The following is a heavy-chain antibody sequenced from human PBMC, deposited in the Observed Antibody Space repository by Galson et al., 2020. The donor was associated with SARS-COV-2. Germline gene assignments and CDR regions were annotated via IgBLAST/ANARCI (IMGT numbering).Heavy chain of an antibody. CDR3: ARQSRSTIFGVVIEDAFDI. D-gene: IGHD3-3*01. J-gene: IGHJ3*02. CDR2: IYPGDSDT. CDR1: GYSFTSYW. V-gene: IGHV5-51*01. Sequence: GESLKISCQGSGYSFTSYWIGWVRQMPGKGLEWMGIIYPGDSDTRYSPSFQGQVTISADKSISTAYLQWSSLKASDTAMYYCARQSRSTIFGVVIEDAFDIWGQGTMVTVSS.